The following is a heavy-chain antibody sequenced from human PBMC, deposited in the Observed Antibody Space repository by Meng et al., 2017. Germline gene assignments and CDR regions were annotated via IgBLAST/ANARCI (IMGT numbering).Heavy chain of an antibody. Sequence: GGSLRLSCAASGFTFSSYWMHWVRQAPGKGLVWVSRINRDGSSTSYADSVKGRFTISRDNAKNTLYLQMNSLRAEGTALYYCARSEPYYYYGTDVWGQGTTVTVSS. CDR3: ARSEPYYYYGTDV. J-gene: IGHJ6*02. V-gene: IGHV3-74*01. CDR1: GFTFSSYW. CDR2: INRDGSST.